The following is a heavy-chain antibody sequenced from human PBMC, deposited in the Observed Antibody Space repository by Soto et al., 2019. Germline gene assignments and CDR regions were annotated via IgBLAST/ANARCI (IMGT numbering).Heavy chain of an antibody. V-gene: IGHV3-23*01. CDR3: AKDAPGSGWLSDY. CDR1: GFTFSIYA. Sequence: XGSLRLSCAASGFTFSIYAMSWVRQAPGKGLEWVSTIGGSGGGTSYADIVRGRFTISRDNSQNTLYLQMNSLRAEDTAVYYCAKDAPGSGWLSDYWGQGTLVTVSS. CDR2: IGGSGGGT. J-gene: IGHJ4*02. D-gene: IGHD3-22*01.